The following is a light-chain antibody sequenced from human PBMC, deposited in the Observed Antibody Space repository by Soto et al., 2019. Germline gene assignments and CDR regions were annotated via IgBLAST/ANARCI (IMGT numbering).Light chain of an antibody. Sequence: EIVLTQSPGTLSLSPGERATLSCRASQSVSSSYLAWYQQKPGQAPRLLIYGASTRATSIPARFSGSGSGTDFTLTISSLQPEDFAVYYCQQDYNSFGQGTRLEIK. J-gene: IGKJ5*01. V-gene: IGKV3D-7*01. CDR1: QSVSSSY. CDR3: QQDYNS. CDR2: GAS.